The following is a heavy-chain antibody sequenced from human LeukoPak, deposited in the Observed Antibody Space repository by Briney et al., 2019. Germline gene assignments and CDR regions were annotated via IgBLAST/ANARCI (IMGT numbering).Heavy chain of an antibody. Sequence: SETLSLTCTVSGGSISSGDYYWSWIRQPPGTGLEWIGYIYYSGSTYYNPSLKSRVTISVDTSKNQFSLKLSSVTAADTAAYYCARAGAYCSSTSCYGQNWFDPWGQGTLVTVSS. CDR2: IYYSGST. CDR1: GGSISSGDYY. CDR3: ARAGAYCSSTSCYGQNWFDP. J-gene: IGHJ5*02. V-gene: IGHV4-30-4*08. D-gene: IGHD2-2*01.